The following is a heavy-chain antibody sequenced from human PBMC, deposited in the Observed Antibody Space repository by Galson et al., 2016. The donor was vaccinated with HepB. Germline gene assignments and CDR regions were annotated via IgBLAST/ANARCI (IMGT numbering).Heavy chain of an antibody. D-gene: IGHD6-13*01. CDR2: IYSSGTS. Sequence: SETLSLTCTVSEGSMSDYFWSWIRQPAGKGLEWIGRIYSSGTSNYNPSLKSRVPMSLDTSKNHISLRLPSGTAADTAISYCAREDRSLWYPLFDLWGRGTLITVSP. CDR1: EGSMSDYF. J-gene: IGHJ4*02. CDR3: AREDRSLWYPLFDL. V-gene: IGHV4-4*07.